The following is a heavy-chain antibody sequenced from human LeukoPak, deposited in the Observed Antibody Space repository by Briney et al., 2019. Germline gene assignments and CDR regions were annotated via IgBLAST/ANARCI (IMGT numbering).Heavy chain of an antibody. J-gene: IGHJ4*02. CDR2: IYSGGST. V-gene: IGHV3-53*01. CDR1: GFTVSSKY. CDR3: ATLTGDGGIDY. Sequence: TGGSLRLSCAASGFTVSSKYMSWVRQAPGKGLEWVSVIYSGGSTYYADSVKGRFTISRDNSKITLNLQMNSLRAEDTAFYYCATLTGDGGIDYWGQGTLVTVSS. D-gene: IGHD7-27*01.